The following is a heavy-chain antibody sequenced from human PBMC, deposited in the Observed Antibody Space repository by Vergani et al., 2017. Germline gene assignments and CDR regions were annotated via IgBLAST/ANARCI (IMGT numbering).Heavy chain of an antibody. CDR1: GYSISGGHY. CDR2: IYHNGAT. V-gene: IGHV4-38-2*02. CDR3: ARKSGYISGCAFFDP. D-gene: IGHD3-22*01. J-gene: IGHJ5*02. Sequence: QVQLQESGPGLVKPSETLSLTCTVSGYSISGGHYWGWIRQPPGRGLEWIGSIYHNGATYYIPSLKSRVTISVDTSKNQFALRLNTVTAADTAVYYCARKSGYISGCAFFDPWGPGTLVTVSS.